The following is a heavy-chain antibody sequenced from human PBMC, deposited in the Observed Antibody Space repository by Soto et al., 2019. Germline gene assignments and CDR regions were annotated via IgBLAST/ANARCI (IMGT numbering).Heavy chain of an antibody. V-gene: IGHV1-18*01. CDR2: ISLYSDGT. CDR3: ARVVPGAEAWFGP. J-gene: IGHJ5*02. Sequence: QVQLVQSGGEVKRPGASVKVSCKSSGSTFSNYGITWVRQAPGQPLEWLGWISLYSDGTNYAQKFQGRVSMTTDTSTTTAYMELRSLRSDDTAVYYCARVVPGAEAWFGPWGQGTLGTVSS. D-gene: IGHD2-2*01. CDR1: GSTFSNYG.